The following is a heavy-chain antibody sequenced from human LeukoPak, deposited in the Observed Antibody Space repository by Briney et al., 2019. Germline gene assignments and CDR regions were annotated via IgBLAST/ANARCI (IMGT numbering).Heavy chain of an antibody. V-gene: IGHV4-34*01. CDR3: ARVGQQWPHYYFDY. J-gene: IGHJ4*02. CDR1: GGSFSGYY. Sequence: PSETLSLTCGVYGGSFSGYYWSWIRQPLGKGLEWIGEINHSGSTNYNPSLKSRVTISVDTSKNQFSLKLSSVTAADTAVYYCARVGQQWPHYYFDYWGQGTLVTVSS. D-gene: IGHD6-19*01. CDR2: INHSGST.